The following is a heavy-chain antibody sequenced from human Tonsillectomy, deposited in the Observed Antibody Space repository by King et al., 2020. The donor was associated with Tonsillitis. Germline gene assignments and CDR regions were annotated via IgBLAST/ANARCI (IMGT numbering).Heavy chain of an antibody. D-gene: IGHD3-16*01. CDR2: ISFDGSNK. V-gene: IGHV3-30*18. Sequence: QLVQSGGRVVQPGRSLRLSCAASGFTFSSFGMHWVRQAPGKGLEWVAIISFDGSNKYYTDSVRGRFTISRDNSKNTLYLQMNSLRAEDTAVYYCAKPQSQGGVTTGLDYWGQGTLVTVSS. CDR3: AKPQSQGGVTTGLDY. J-gene: IGHJ4*02. CDR1: GFTFSSFG.